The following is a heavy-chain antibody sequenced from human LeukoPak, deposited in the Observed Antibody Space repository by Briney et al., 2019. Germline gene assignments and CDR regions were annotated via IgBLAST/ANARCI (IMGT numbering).Heavy chain of an antibody. CDR1: GYTFTGYY. CDR3: ARAHYDILTGYYSNYFDY. D-gene: IGHD3-9*01. J-gene: IGHJ4*02. Sequence: ASVKVSCKASGYTFTGYYMHWVRQAPGQGLEWMGRINPNSGGTNYAQKFQGRVTMTRDTSISTAYMELSRLRSDDTAVYYCARAHYDILTGYYSNYFDYWGQGTLVTVSS. V-gene: IGHV1-2*06. CDR2: INPNSGGT.